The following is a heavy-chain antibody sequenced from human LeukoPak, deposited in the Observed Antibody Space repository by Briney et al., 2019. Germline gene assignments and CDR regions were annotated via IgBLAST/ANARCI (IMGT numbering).Heavy chain of an antibody. J-gene: IGHJ4*02. CDR2: IYTSGST. CDR3: ARGNKRYGDPTYYFDY. Sequence: PSETLSLTCTVSGGSISSYYWSWIRQPAGKGLEWTGRIYTSGSTNYNPSLKSRVTMSVDTSKNQFSLKLSSVTAADTAVYYCARGNKRYGDPTYYFDYWGQGTLVTVSS. D-gene: IGHD4-17*01. CDR1: GGSISSYY. V-gene: IGHV4-4*07.